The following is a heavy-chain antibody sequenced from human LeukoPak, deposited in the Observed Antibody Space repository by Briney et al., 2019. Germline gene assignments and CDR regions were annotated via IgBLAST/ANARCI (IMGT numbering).Heavy chain of an antibody. V-gene: IGHV6-1*01. D-gene: IGHD6-19*01. Sequence: SQTLSLTCAISGDSVSSNSASWNWIRQSPSRGLEWLGRTYYRSRWYDDYALSVKSRIIINPDTSKNQFSLQLNSVTPEDTAIYYCARDRPNSSAWTPIDYWGQGTLVTVSS. J-gene: IGHJ4*02. CDR3: ARDRPNSSAWTPIDY. CDR2: TYYRSRWYD. CDR1: GDSVSSNSAS.